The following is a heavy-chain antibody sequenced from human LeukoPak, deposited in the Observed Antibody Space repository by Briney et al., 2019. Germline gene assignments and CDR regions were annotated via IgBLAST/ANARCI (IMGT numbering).Heavy chain of an antibody. D-gene: IGHD3-22*01. CDR3: AKDFSHYFDSTGYFDY. J-gene: IGHJ4*02. CDR2: ISGSGDST. CDR1: GFTFNNYA. Sequence: PGGSLRLSCAASGFTFNNYAMSWVRQAPGKGVEWVSGISGSGDSTYYADSVKGRFTISRDNSKNTLYLHMNSLRAEDTAVYYCAKDFSHYFDSTGYFDYWGQGTLVTVSS. V-gene: IGHV3-23*01.